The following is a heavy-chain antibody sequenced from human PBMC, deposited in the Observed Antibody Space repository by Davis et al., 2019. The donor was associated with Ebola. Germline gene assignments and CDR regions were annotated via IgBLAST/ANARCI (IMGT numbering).Heavy chain of an antibody. CDR3: ARGNHYDYSGYYAWFDP. CDR2: INPNRGGT. Sequence: AAAVKVSCKASGYTFTGYYMHWVRQAPGQGLEWRGRINPNRGGTNYAQKFQGRVTMTRDTSISTAYMELSRLRSDDSAVYYCARGNHYDYSGYYAWFDPWGQGTLVTVSS. CDR1: GYTFTGYY. J-gene: IGHJ5*02. V-gene: IGHV1-2*06. D-gene: IGHD3-22*01.